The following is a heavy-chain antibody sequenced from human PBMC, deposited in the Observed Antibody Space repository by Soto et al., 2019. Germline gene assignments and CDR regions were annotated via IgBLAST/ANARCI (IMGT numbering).Heavy chain of an antibody. CDR1: GGSISSGDYS. J-gene: IGHJ4*02. Sequence: SETLSLTCAVSGGSISSGDYSWNWIRQPPGKGLEWIGYIYYGGSTYYNPSLQSRVTMSEDRSRNQFSLKLNSVTAADTAVYYCARVRREYDNSGPVDYWGQGTLVTVSS. CDR2: IYYGGST. V-gene: IGHV4-30-2*01. CDR3: ARVRREYDNSGPVDY. D-gene: IGHD3-22*01.